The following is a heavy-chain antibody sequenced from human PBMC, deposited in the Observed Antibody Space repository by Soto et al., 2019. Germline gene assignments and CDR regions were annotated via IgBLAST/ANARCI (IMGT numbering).Heavy chain of an antibody. CDR3: ARGGAVGVDY. D-gene: IGHD1-26*01. Sequence: EVQLVESGGGLVQPGGSLRLSCTASGFTFNNNWMHWVRQAPGKGLVWVSRIDGYSTTTNYADSVKGRFTISRDNAKNTVFLHVNSLTDEDTAVYYCARGGAVGVDYWGQGTLVTVAS. CDR2: IDGYSTTT. CDR1: GFTFNNNW. J-gene: IGHJ4*02. V-gene: IGHV3-74*01.